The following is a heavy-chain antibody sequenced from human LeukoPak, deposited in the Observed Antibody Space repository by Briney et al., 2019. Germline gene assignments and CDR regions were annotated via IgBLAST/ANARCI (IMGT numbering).Heavy chain of an antibody. D-gene: IGHD4-17*01. V-gene: IGHV3-74*01. Sequence: PGGSLRLSCAASGFTFSSYWMHWVRQAPGKGLVWVSRINSDGSGTGYADSVKGRFTISRDNAKNTLYLQMNSLRDVDTAVYFCAKPAHYYGDYDDWGQGTLVTVSS. J-gene: IGHJ4*02. CDR1: GFTFSSYW. CDR2: INSDGSGT. CDR3: AKPAHYYGDYDD.